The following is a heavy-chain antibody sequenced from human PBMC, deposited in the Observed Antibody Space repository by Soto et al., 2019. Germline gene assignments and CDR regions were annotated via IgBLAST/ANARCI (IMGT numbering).Heavy chain of an antibody. J-gene: IGHJ6*03. V-gene: IGHV3-33*01. CDR3: AREESGPPLHYYYYYMDV. CDR1: GFTFSSYG. D-gene: IGHD3-3*01. Sequence: PGGSLRLSCAASGFTFSSYGMHWVRQAPGKGLEWVAVIWYDGSNKYYADSVKGRFTISRDNSKNTLYLQMNSLRAEDTAVYYCAREESGPPLHYYYYYMDVWGKGTTVTVSS. CDR2: IWYDGSNK.